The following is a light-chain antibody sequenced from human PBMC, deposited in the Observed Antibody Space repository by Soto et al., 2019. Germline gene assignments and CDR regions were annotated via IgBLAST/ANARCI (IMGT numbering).Light chain of an antibody. CDR2: GAS. CDR1: QSVSSSY. J-gene: IGKJ1*01. V-gene: IGKV3-20*01. Sequence: EIVLTQSPGTLSLSPGERATLSCRASQSVSSSYLAWYQQKPGQAPRLLIYGASSRAPGIPDRFSGSGSGTDFTLTISILEPEDFAVYDGPQYGSSRTFGQGTKVEIK. CDR3: PQYGSSRT.